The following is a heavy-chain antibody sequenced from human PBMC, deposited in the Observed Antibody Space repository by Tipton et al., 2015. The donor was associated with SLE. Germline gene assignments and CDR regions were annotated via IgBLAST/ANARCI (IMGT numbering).Heavy chain of an antibody. CDR1: GGSISSSSYY. J-gene: IGHJ4*02. CDR3: ARDGFLEWLTDYFDY. D-gene: IGHD3-3*01. CDR2: IYYSGST. Sequence: TLSLTCTVSGGSISSSSYYWSWIRQPPGKGLEWIGYIYYSGSTNYNPSLKSRVTISVDTSKNQFSLKLSSVTAADTAVYYCARDGFLEWLTDYFDYWGQGTLVTVSS. V-gene: IGHV4-61*01.